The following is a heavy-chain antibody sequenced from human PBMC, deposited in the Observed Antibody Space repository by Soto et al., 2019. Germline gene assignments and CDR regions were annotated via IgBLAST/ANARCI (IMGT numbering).Heavy chain of an antibody. CDR2: ISSSGDAT. J-gene: IGHJ6*02. CDR1: GFTFSTYA. CDR3: AKNGDFWSWGMDV. D-gene: IGHD3-3*01. Sequence: GGSLRLSCAASGFTFSTYAMTWVRQAPGKGLEWVSIISSSGDATYYLDSVKGRFTISRDNSRNTLNLQMHSLRAEDTAVYYCAKNGDFWSWGMDVWGQGTTVTVSS. V-gene: IGHV3-23*01.